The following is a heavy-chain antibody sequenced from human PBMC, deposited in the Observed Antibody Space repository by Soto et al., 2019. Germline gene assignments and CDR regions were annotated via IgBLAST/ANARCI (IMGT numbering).Heavy chain of an antibody. J-gene: IGHJ6*02. Sequence: GESLKISCKGSGYSFTDYWIGWVRQMPGKGLEWMGVIYPGDSDTRYSPSFQCQVTISADKSISTAYLQWKSLKASDTAVYYCGRTVTSGSSYYYDSRGMDVWGQGNTVTVSS. CDR1: GYSFTDYW. D-gene: IGHD3-10*01. CDR3: GRTVTSGSSYYYDSRGMDV. CDR2: IYPGDSDT. V-gene: IGHV5-51*01.